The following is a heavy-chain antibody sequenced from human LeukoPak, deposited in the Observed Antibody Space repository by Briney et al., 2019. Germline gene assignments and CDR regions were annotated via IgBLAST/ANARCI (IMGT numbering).Heavy chain of an antibody. CDR2: ISYDGSNK. V-gene: IGHV3-30-3*01. D-gene: IGHD2-21*01. CDR3: ARTYGGEGGMDV. J-gene: IGHJ6*02. CDR1: GFTFSSYA. Sequence: GGSLRLSCAASGFTFSSYAMHWVRQAPGKGLEWVAVISYDGSNKYYADSVKGRFTISRDNSMNTLYLQMNSLRAEDTAVYYCARTYGGEGGMDVWGQGTTVTVSS.